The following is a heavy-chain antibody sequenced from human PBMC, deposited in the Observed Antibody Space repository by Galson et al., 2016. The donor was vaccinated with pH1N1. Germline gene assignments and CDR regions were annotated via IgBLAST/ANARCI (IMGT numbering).Heavy chain of an antibody. CDR2: IKEDGSET. V-gene: IGHV3-7*01. CDR3: ARAIGSRSAY. J-gene: IGHJ4*02. Sequence: LRLSCAASGFTFSNYWMHWVRQVPGKGLEWVANIKEDGSETYYVDSVRGRFTISRDNAKHSLYLQMNSLRDEDTALYYCARAIGSRSAYWGQGTLVTVSS. CDR1: GFTFSNYW. D-gene: IGHD3-16*02.